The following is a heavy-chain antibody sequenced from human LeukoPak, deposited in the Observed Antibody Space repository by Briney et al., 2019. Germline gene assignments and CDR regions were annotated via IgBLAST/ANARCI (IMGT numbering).Heavy chain of an antibody. CDR3: GRDPNGDYVGAFEF. CDR1: GFTFGAFA. Sequence: GGSLRLSCEGSGFTFGAFAMTWVHQAPGKGLEWVSSITGSGARIFFADSVRGRSSVSRDNSKNMLFLNMNNLRADDTAVYYCGRDPNGDYVGAFEFWGLGTMVTVSS. V-gene: IGHV3-23*01. CDR2: ITGSGARI. J-gene: IGHJ3*01. D-gene: IGHD4-17*01.